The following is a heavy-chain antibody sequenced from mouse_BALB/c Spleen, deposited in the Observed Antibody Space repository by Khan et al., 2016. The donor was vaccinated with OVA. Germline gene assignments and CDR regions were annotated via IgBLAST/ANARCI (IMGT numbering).Heavy chain of an antibody. V-gene: IGHV2-2*02. CDR1: GFSLTNYG. J-gene: IGHJ2*01. D-gene: IGHD1-1*02. Sequence: QVQLKQSGPGLVQPSQSLSITCTVSGFSLTNYGVHWVRQSPGKGLEWLGVIWSSGITDYNATFISRLSISRDISKSQVFFKLNSLQANDTGIYYWARNRNGDFDYWGQGTTLTGSA. CDR2: IWSSGIT. CDR3: ARNRNGDFDY.